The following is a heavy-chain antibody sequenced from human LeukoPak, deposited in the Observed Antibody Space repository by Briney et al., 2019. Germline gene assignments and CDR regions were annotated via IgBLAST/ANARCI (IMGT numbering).Heavy chain of an antibody. J-gene: IGHJ6*03. CDR1: GFTFSVYN. CDR3: ARVLRYCSGGNCYSGGLGYMDV. D-gene: IGHD2-15*01. V-gene: IGHV3-11*01. Sequence: GGSLRLSCAASGFTFSVYNMGWIRQAPGKGLERVSSISRSGSTKYNTHSVKGRFTISRDNAKNSLFLQMNSLRAEDTAVYYCARVLRYCSGGNCYSGGLGYMDVWGKGNTVTISS. CDR2: ISRSGSTK.